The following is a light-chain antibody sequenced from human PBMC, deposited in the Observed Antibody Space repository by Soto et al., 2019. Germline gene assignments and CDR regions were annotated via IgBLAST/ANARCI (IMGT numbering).Light chain of an antibody. V-gene: IGLV2-14*01. Sequence: QSALTQPASVSGSPGQSITISCTGTSSDVGGYNYVSWYQPHPGKAPKLMIYEVSNRPSGVSNRFSGSKSGNTASLTISGLQAEDEADYYCSSYTSSSTVHVVFGGGTKLTVL. CDR2: EVS. J-gene: IGLJ2*01. CDR3: SSYTSSSTVHVV. CDR1: SSDVGGYNY.